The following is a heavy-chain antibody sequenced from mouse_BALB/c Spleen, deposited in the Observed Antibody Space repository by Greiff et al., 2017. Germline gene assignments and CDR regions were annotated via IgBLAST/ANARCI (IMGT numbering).Heavy chain of an antibody. CDR1: GYSITSDYA. V-gene: IGHV3-2*02. CDR2: ISYSGST. Sequence: EVKLMESGPGLVKPSQSLSLTCTVTGYSITSDYAWNWIRQFPGNKLEWMGYISYSGSTSYNPSLKSRISITRDTSKNQFFLQLNSVTTEDTATYYCARRLLRYFDYWGQGTTLTVSS. J-gene: IGHJ2*01. D-gene: IGHD1-1*01. CDR3: ARRLLRYFDY.